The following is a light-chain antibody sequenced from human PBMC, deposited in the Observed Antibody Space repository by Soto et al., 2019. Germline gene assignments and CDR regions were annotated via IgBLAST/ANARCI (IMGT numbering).Light chain of an antibody. CDR1: QSVSSY. CDR2: DAS. Sequence: EIVLTQSPATLSLSPGERATLSCRASQSVSSYLAWYQQKPGQAPRLLIYDASNRATCIAARFSGSGSGTDFTLTISSLDPEDFAVYYCQQRSNWPRTWTFGQGTKVEIK. J-gene: IGKJ1*01. V-gene: IGKV3-11*01. CDR3: QQRSNWPRTWT.